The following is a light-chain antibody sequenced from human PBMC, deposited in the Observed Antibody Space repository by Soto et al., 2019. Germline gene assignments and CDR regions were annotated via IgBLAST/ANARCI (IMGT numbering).Light chain of an antibody. Sequence: DIVLTQSPLSLPVTPGEPASISCRSSQSLLHSNGNIYLDWYLQKPGQSPQLLIYLGSIRASEVPDRFSGSGSGTDFTLKITRVEAEDVGVYYCMQAVQAPRTFGQGTKVEIK. J-gene: IGKJ1*01. CDR2: LGS. V-gene: IGKV2-28*01. CDR3: MQAVQAPRT. CDR1: QSLLHSNGNIY.